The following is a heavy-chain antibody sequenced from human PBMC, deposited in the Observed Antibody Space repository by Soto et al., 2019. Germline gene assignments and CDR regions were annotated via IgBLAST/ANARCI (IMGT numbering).Heavy chain of an antibody. CDR3: AKDVGSPKHYDSSGYPGY. D-gene: IGHD3-22*01. Sequence: VQLLESGGGLVQPGGSLRLSCAASGFTFSSYAMSWVRQAPGKGLEWVSAISGSGGSTYYADSVKGRFTISRDNSKNTRYLQMNSLRAEDTAVYYCAKDVGSPKHYDSSGYPGYWGQGTLVTVSS. J-gene: IGHJ4*02. CDR2: ISGSGGST. CDR1: GFTFSSYA. V-gene: IGHV3-23*01.